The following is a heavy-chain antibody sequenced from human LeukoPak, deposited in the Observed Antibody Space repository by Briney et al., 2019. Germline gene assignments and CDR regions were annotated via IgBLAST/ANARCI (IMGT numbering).Heavy chain of an antibody. D-gene: IGHD3-22*01. CDR3: ARRTKGGYTHAFDM. Sequence: SVKVSCKASGYTFTGYYMHWVRQAPGQGLEWMGRINPNSGGTNYAQKFQGRVTMTRDTSISTAYMELSRLRSDDTAVYYCARRTKGGYTHAFDMWGQGTVVSVP. CDR2: INPNSGGT. CDR1: GYTFTGYY. J-gene: IGHJ3*02. V-gene: IGHV1-2*06.